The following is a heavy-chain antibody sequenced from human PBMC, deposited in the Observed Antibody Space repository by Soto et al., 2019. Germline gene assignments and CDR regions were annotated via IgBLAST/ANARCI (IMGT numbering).Heavy chain of an antibody. V-gene: IGHV5-51*01. CDR3: ARPVRGVISHFDY. J-gene: IGHJ4*02. Sequence: EVQLVQSGAEVKKPGESLKISCKGSGYSFTSYWIAWVRQMPGKGLEWMGFMYPGDSDTRYNPSFQGQVTISADKSISTAYLQWSSLKASDTAMYFCARPVRGVISHFDYWGQGTLVTVSS. CDR1: GYSFTSYW. CDR2: MYPGDSDT. D-gene: IGHD3-10*01.